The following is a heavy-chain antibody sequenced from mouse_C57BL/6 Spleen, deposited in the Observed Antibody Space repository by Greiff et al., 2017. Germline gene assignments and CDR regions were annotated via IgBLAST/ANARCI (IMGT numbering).Heavy chain of an antibody. J-gene: IGHJ2*01. V-gene: IGHV1-59*01. CDR2: IDPSDSYT. D-gene: IGHD1-1*01. CDR1: GYTFTSYW. CDR3: ARTTVVAPFDY. Sequence: VQLQQPGAELVRPGTSVKLSCKASGYTFTSYWMHWVKQRPGQGLEWIGVIDPSDSYTNYNQKFKGKATLTVDTSSSTAYMQLSSLTSEDSAVYYCARTTVVAPFDYWGQGTTLTVSS.